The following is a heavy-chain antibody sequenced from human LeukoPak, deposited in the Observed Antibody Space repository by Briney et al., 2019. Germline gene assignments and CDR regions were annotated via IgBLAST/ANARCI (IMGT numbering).Heavy chain of an antibody. CDR3: TTALRWVQSPFNY. CDR2: IYSGGST. CDR1: GFNVSSNY. D-gene: IGHD5-24*01. J-gene: IGHJ4*02. Sequence: PGGSLRLSCAASGFNVSSNYMTWVRQAPGKGLEWVSVIYSGGSTYYGDSVQGRFTISRDNSQNTLYLQMNSLRAEDTAVYYCTTALRWVQSPFNYWGQGTLVTASS. V-gene: IGHV3-53*01.